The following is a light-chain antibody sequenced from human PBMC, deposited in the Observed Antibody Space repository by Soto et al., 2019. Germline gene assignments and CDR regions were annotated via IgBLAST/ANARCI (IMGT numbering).Light chain of an antibody. V-gene: IGKV1-5*01. CDR2: DVS. CDR1: QSLTGR. CDR3: QQYKVYPYT. J-gene: IGKJ2*01. Sequence: DIQMTQSPSTLSAAICDRVTLTCRASQSLTGRLALYQQKPGRPPKLLIYDVSILESGVPSRFSGSESGTDFNLTISSLRPDDFATCYCQQYKVYPYTFGQGTRLDI.